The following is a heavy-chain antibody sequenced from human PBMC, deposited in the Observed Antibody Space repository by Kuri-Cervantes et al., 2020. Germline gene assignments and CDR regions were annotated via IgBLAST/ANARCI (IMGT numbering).Heavy chain of an antibody. V-gene: IGHV1-2*02. D-gene: IGHD3-3*01. CDR2: INPNSGGT. Sequence: ASVKVSCKASGYTFTGYYMHWVRQAPGQGLEWMGWINPNSGGTNYAQKFQGRVTMTRNTSISAAYMEVSSLKSDDTAVYYCARGWHYAFWRVDVWGKGTTVTVSS. CDR1: GYTFTGYY. CDR3: ARGWHYAFWRVDV. J-gene: IGHJ6*04.